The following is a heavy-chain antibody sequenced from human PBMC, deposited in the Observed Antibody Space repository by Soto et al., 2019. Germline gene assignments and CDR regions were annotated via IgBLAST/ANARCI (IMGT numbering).Heavy chain of an antibody. V-gene: IGHV3-30-3*01. CDR1: GFTFSSYA. CDR2: ISYDGSNK. Sequence: GGSLRLSCAASGFTFSSYAMHWVRQAPGKGLEWVAVISYDGSNKYYADSVKGRFTISRDNSKNTLYLQMNSLRAEDTAVYYCARVFIAVAGQFSTTFDYWGQGTLVTVSS. D-gene: IGHD6-19*01. J-gene: IGHJ4*02. CDR3: ARVFIAVAGQFSTTFDY.